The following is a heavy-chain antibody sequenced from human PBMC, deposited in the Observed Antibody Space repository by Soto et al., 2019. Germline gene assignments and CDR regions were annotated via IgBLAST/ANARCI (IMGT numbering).Heavy chain of an antibody. V-gene: IGHV3-74*01. CDR3: ARWFTYGNFDYFDY. CDR1: GFTFNTYL. D-gene: IGHD3-10*01. CDR2: INSGGGTT. Sequence: PGGSLRLSCAASGFTFNTYLMHWFRQAPGKGLVWVSRINSGGGTTTYADSVKGRFTISRDNAKNTLYLQMSGLRADDTAVYYCARWFTYGNFDYFDYWGQGTQVTVSS. J-gene: IGHJ4*02.